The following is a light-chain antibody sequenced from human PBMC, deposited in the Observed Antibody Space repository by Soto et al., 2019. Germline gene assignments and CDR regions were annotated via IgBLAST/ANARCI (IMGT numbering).Light chain of an antibody. V-gene: IGLV2-14*03. CDR1: SSDVGGYNY. CDR3: SSYRTSNTRPIV. J-gene: IGLJ1*01. CDR2: DVS. Sequence: QSALTQPASVSGSPGQSITISCTGTSSDVGGYNYVSWYQHHPGKAPKLMIYDVSNRPSGVSNRFSGSKSGNTASLSISGLQPEDAADDYCSSYRTSNTRPIVCGTGTKLTVL.